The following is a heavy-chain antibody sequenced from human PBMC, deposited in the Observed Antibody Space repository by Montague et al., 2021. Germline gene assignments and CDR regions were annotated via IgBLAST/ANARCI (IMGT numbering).Heavy chain of an antibody. CDR3: GRDYWGSIDY. CDR2: MRSSGSP. D-gene: IGHD7-27*01. Sequence: SETLSLTGSVSGGSVNGYDWGWIRQPPGKGLEWIGYMRSSGSPNYNPSFKSRLAISIDRSRNQFSLELSFVTAADTAIYFCGRDYWGSIDYWGHGILVTVSS. J-gene: IGHJ4*01. V-gene: IGHV4-59*02. CDR1: GGSVNGYD.